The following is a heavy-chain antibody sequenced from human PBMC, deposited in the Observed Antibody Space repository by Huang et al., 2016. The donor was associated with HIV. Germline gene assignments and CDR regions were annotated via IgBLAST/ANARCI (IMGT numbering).Heavy chain of an antibody. V-gene: IGHV1-69*13. CDR3: AREYYYDNSGYYFDY. Sequence: QVQLVQSGAEVKKPGSSVQVSCKASGGTFPTYTITWVRQDPGQGLEWMGGIIPIFGTPNHAQKFQGRVTITADESTSTAYMDLSSLRSEDTAVYYCAREYYYDNSGYYFDYWGQGTLVTVSS. J-gene: IGHJ4*02. D-gene: IGHD3-22*01. CDR2: IIPIFGTP. CDR1: GGTFPTYT.